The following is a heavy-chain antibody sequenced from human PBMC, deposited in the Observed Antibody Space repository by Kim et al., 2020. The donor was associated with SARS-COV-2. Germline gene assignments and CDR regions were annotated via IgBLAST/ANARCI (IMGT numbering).Heavy chain of an antibody. Sequence: GGSLRLSCAASGFTFSSYEMNWVRQAPGKGLEWVSYISSSGSTIYYADSVKGRFTISRDNAKNSLYLQMNSLRAEDTAVYYCARYSSWYGVGYWGQGTLVTVSS. CDR3: ARYSSWYGVGY. D-gene: IGHD6-13*01. V-gene: IGHV3-48*03. CDR1: GFTFSSYE. J-gene: IGHJ4*02. CDR2: ISSSGSTI.